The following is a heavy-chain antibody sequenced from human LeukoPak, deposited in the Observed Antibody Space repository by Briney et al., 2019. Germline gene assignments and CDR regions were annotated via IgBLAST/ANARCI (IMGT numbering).Heavy chain of an antibody. J-gene: IGHJ4*02. Sequence: SETLSLTCAVSGYSISSGYYCGWIRQPPGKGLEWIGSIYHSGSTYYNPSLKSRVTISVDTSKNQFSLKLSSVTAADTAVYYCASLYCSGGSCYALYFDYWGQGTLVTVSS. CDR1: GYSISSGYY. V-gene: IGHV4-38-2*01. CDR2: IYHSGST. D-gene: IGHD2-15*01. CDR3: ASLYCSGGSCYALYFDY.